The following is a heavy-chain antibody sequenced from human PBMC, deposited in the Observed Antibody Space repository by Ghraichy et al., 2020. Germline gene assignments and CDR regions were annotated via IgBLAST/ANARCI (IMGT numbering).Heavy chain of an antibody. V-gene: IGHV4-59*01. CDR1: GGSISSYY. J-gene: IGHJ4*02. Sequence: TLSLTCTVSGGSISSYYWSWIRQPPGKGLEWIGYIYYSGSTNYNPSLKSRVTISVDTSKNQFSLKLSSVTAADTAVYYCARFPPSDYGDYEVFDYWGQGTLVTVSS. D-gene: IGHD4-17*01. CDR2: IYYSGST. CDR3: ARFPPSDYGDYEVFDY.